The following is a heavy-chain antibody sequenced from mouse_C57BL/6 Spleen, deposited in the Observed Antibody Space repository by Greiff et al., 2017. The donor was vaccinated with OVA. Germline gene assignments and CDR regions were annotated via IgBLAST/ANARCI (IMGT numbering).Heavy chain of an antibody. CDR3: AREDTTVVATNY. V-gene: IGHV14-2*01. CDR1: GFNIKDYY. Sequence: VQLQQSGAELVKPGASVKLSCTASGFNIKDYYMPWVKQRTEKGLEWIGRIDPEDGETKYAPKFQGKATISADTSSNTAYLQLSSLTSEDTAVYYCAREDTTVVATNYWGQGTTLTVSS. CDR2: IDPEDGET. J-gene: IGHJ2*01. D-gene: IGHD1-1*01.